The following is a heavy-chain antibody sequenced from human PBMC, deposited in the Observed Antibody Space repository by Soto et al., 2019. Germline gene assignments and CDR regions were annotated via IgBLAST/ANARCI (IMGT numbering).Heavy chain of an antibody. J-gene: IGHJ1*01. Sequence: SETLSLTCDVSGDSISTSSYYWGWNSQPPGKGLEWIASIYYSGATYYNPSLQSRVTISVDTSNNRFSLTLSSLTAADTSVYFCARLAYSGYLQTGGQGSLVTVSS. CDR2: IYYSGAT. V-gene: IGHV4-39*02. D-gene: IGHD1-26*01. CDR3: ARLAYSGYLQT. CDR1: GDSISTSSYY.